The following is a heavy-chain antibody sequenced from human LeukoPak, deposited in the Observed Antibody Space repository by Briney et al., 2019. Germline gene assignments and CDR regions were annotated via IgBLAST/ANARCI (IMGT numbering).Heavy chain of an antibody. CDR1: GGSFSGYY. V-gene: IGHV4-34*01. CDR3: ASSTMVRGVIRRGYYYYYMDV. CDR2: INHSGST. J-gene: IGHJ6*03. Sequence: PSETLSLTCAVYGGSFSGYYWSWIRQPPGKGLEWIGEINHSGSTNYNPSLKSRVTISVDTSKNQFSLKLSSVTAADTAVYYCASSTMVRGVIRRGYYYYYMDVWGKGTTVTVSS. D-gene: IGHD3-10*01.